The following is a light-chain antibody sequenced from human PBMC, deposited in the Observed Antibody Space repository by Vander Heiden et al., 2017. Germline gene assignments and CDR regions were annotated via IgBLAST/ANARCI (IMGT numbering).Light chain of an antibody. V-gene: IGKV1-5*03. CDR3: QQYNTYTYT. CDR2: KAS. CDR1: QSVSSW. Sequence: DIQLTQSPSTLSASVGDRVTITCRASQSVSSWLAWYQQKPGRAPKLLIYKASSLQGGVPSRFSGSESGTEFTLTISSLQPDDFATYYCQQYNTYTYTFGQGTKLEIK. J-gene: IGKJ2*01.